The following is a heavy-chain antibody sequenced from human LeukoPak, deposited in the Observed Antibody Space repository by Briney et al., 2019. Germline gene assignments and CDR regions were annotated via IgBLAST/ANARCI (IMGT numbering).Heavy chain of an antibody. V-gene: IGHV4-39*07. Sequence: SETLSLTCTVSGGSLSSSSYYWGWIRQPPGEGLEWIGNIYYSGSTYYNPSLKSRVIISADTSKSQFSLRLSSVTAADTAVYYCARGFSYSSSPGFDYWGQGTLVTVSS. J-gene: IGHJ4*02. CDR2: IYYSGST. CDR1: GGSLSSSSYY. D-gene: IGHD6-6*01. CDR3: ARGFSYSSSPGFDY.